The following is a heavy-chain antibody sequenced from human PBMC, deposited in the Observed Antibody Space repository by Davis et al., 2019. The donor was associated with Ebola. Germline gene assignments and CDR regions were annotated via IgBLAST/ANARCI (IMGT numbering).Heavy chain of an antibody. CDR2: IYYSGST. CDR3: VRGSTWYPGYFDF. J-gene: IGHJ4*01. V-gene: IGHV4-39*01. D-gene: IGHD6-13*01. CDR1: GGSISSSSYY. Sequence: MPSETLSLTCTVSGGSISSSSYYWGWIRQPPGKGLEWIGSIYYSGSTYYNPSLKSRVTISVDTSKNQFSLKLSSVTAADTAVYYCVRGSTWYPGYFDFWGHGTLVTVSS.